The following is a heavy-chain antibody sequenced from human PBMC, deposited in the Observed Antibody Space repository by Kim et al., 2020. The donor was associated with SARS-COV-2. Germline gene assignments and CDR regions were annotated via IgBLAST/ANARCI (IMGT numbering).Heavy chain of an antibody. J-gene: IGHJ3*02. CDR3: ARQGRAHAFDI. V-gene: IGHV3-33*01. CDR2: IWYDGSNK. Sequence: GGSLRLSCAASGFTFSSYGMHWVRQAPGKGLEWVAVIWYDGSNKYYADSVKGRFTISRDNSKNTLYLQMNSLRAEDTAVYYCARQGRAHAFDIWGQGTMVTVSS. D-gene: IGHD3-10*01. CDR1: GFTFSSYG.